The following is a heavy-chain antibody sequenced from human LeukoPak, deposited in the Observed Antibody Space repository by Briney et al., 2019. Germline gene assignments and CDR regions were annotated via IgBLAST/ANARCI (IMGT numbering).Heavy chain of an antibody. Sequence: GGSLRLSCAASGFGFGYYHMHWVRQAPGKGLECVSAISSNGRSTQYADSVKGRFIISRDNSNNTLYLQMGSLKPEDTAVYYCARFVSSGPLWGQGTKVTVSS. D-gene: IGHD3-22*01. V-gene: IGHV3-64*02. CDR1: GFGFGYYH. J-gene: IGHJ3*01. CDR2: ISSNGRST. CDR3: ARFVSSGPL.